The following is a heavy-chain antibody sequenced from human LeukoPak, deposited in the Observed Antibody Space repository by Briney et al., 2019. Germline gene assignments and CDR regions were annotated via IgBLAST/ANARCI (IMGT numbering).Heavy chain of an antibody. D-gene: IGHD3-3*01. V-gene: IGHV4-59*01. CDR1: GGSISSYY. CDR2: IYYSGST. CDR3: ARGEDDFWSGYYTVGAFDI. J-gene: IGHJ3*02. Sequence: SETLSLTCTVSGGSISSYYWSWIRQPPGKGLEWIGYIYYSGSTNYNPSLKSRVTISVDTSKNQFSLKLSSVTAADTAVYHCARGEDDFWSGYYTVGAFDIWGQGTMVTVSS.